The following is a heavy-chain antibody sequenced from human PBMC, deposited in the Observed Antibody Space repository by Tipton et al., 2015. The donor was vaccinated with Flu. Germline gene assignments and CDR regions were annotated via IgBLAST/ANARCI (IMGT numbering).Heavy chain of an antibody. Sequence: TLSLTCTVSGGSISSYYWSWIRQPPGKGLEWIGYIYYSGSTNYNPSLKSRATISVDTSKNQFSLKLSSVTAADTAVYYCARGRGIAAAGPCDYWGQGTLVTVSS. D-gene: IGHD6-13*01. CDR1: GGSISSYY. CDR2: IYYSGST. V-gene: IGHV4-59*01. CDR3: ARGRGIAAAGPCDY. J-gene: IGHJ4*02.